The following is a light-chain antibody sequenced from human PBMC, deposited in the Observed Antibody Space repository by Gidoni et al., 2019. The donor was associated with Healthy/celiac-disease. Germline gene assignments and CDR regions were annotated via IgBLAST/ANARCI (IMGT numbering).Light chain of an antibody. J-gene: IGKJ4*01. Sequence: DIQMTQSPSTLSASVGDRVTLTFRASPSISSRLVWYQQQPGKAPKFLLYKASSLESGVPSRFSGSGSVTEFTLTISSLQPDDFATYYCQHYNNYPRTFGGGTKVEIK. CDR2: KAS. CDR3: QHYNNYPRT. V-gene: IGKV1-5*03. CDR1: PSISSR.